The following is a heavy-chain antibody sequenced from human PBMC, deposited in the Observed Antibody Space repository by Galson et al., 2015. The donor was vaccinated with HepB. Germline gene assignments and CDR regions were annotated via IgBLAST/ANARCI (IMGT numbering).Heavy chain of an antibody. V-gene: IGHV1-18*01. D-gene: IGHD3-22*01. Sequence: SVKVSCRASGYTFTSYGISWVRQAPGQGLEWMGWISAYNGNTNYAQKLQGRVTMTTDTSTSTAYMELRSLRSDDTAVYYCAKTYYYDSSGSPYYFDYWGQGT. CDR3: AKTYYYDSSGSPYYFDY. CDR2: ISAYNGNT. J-gene: IGHJ4*02. CDR1: GYTFTSYG.